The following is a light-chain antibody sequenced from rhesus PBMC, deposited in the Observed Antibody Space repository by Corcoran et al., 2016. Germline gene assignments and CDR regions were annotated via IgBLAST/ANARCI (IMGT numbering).Light chain of an antibody. V-gene: IGKV1-28*03. CDR2: AAS. Sequence: DIQMTQSPSSLSASVGDTVTITCRASKGISRYLNWFQQKPGKAPKFLIYAASSLESGGPSRFSGRGSGTDLPLTISSLQPEDFAVYYCLQHNSSPYSFGQGTKVEIK. J-gene: IGKJ2*01. CDR3: LQHNSSPYS. CDR1: KGISRY.